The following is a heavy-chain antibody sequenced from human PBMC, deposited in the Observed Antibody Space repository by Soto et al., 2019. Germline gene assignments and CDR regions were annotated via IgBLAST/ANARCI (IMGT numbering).Heavy chain of an antibody. J-gene: IGHJ4*02. D-gene: IGHD3-16*02. Sequence: QLQLQESGPGLVKPSETLSLTCTVSGGSISSTNYYWGWIRQPPGKGLEWIGTIYYSGITYYNPSLKSRVTISVDTSKNQFSLQLNSVTAADTAVYYCARLIDDTSMITFGGVIVDYWGQGTLVTVSP. CDR2: IYYSGIT. CDR1: GGSISSTNYY. CDR3: ARLIDDTSMITFGGVIVDY. V-gene: IGHV4-39*01.